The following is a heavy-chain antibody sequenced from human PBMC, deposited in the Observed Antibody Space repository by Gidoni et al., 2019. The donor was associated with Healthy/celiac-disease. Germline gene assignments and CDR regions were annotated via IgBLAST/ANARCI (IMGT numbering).Heavy chain of an antibody. CDR1: GFTFSGSA. J-gene: IGHJ6*02. CDR2: IRSKANSDAT. D-gene: IGHD3-10*01. CDR3: TTGPGKDV. Sequence: EVQLVESGGGLVQPGGSLKLSCAASGFTFSGSAMHWVRQASGKGLEWVGRIRSKANSDATAYAASVKGRFTISRDDSKNTAYLQMNSLKTEDTAVYYCTTGPGKDVWGQGTTVTVSS. V-gene: IGHV3-73*02.